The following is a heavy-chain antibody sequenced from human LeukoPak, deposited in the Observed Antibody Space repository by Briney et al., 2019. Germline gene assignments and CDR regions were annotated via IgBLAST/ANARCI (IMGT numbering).Heavy chain of an antibody. V-gene: IGHV4-61*02. CDR2: IYTLGST. CDR3: ARGTERQQWLHDFDY. Sequence: SQTRSLTCTVSGGSISSGSYYWSWIRQPAGKGLEWIVRIYTLGSTNFNPSLKSRVTISIDTSKNQFSLKLSSVTAADTAVYYCARGTERQQWLHDFDYWGQGTLVTVSS. J-gene: IGHJ4*02. D-gene: IGHD6-19*01. CDR1: GGSISSGSYY.